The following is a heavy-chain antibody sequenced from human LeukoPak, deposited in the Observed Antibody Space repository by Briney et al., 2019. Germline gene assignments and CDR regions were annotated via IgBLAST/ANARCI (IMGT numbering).Heavy chain of an antibody. D-gene: IGHD6-6*01. V-gene: IGHV4-38-2*01. J-gene: IGHJ6*03. CDR3: ASSSIAARRYYYYYYMDV. CDR2: IYHSGST. Sequence: PSETLSLTCAVSGYSISSGYYWGWIRQPPGKGLEWIGSIYHSGSTYYNPSLKSRVTISVDTSTNQFSLKLSSMTAADTAVYYCASSSIAARRYYYYYYMDVWGKGTTVTVSS. CDR1: GYSISSGYY.